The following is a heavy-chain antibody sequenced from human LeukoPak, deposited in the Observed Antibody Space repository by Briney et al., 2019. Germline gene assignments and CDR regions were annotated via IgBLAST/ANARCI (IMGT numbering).Heavy chain of an antibody. J-gene: IGHJ5*02. D-gene: IGHD5-18*01. CDR3: TRQSDTAMAAENWFDP. CDR1: GGSISSSSYY. CDR2: IYYSGST. Sequence: SETLSLTCTVSGGSISSSSYYWGWIRQPPGKGLEWIGSIYYSGSTYYNPSLKSRVTISVDTSKNQFSLKLSSVTAADTAVYYCTRQSDTAMAAENWFDPWGQGTLVTVSS. V-gene: IGHV4-39*01.